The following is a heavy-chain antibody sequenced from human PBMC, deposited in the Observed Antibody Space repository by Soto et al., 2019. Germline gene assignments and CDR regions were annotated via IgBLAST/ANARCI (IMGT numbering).Heavy chain of an antibody. V-gene: IGHV4-39*01. CDR3: TRAPDS. CDR1: GGSISTIPSNNY. Sequence: SEPLSLTCTVSGGSISTIPSNNYWGWSRQSPGRGLEWIGSIYKSERTYYSPSLNSQVTISLDTSKNQFSLRLTSVTAADTAVYYCTRAPDSWGQGSLVTVSS. J-gene: IGHJ4*02. CDR2: IYKSERT.